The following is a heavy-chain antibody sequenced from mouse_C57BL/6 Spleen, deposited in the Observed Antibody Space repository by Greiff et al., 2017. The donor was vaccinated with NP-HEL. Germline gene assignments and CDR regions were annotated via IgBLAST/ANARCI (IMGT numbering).Heavy chain of an antibody. J-gene: IGHJ4*01. V-gene: IGHV2-6-1*01. CDR1: GFSLTSYG. CDR3: ARHRGDYGAMDY. CDR2: IWSDGST. Sequence: VQRVESGPGLVAPSQSLSITCTVSGFSLTSYGVHWVRQPPGKGLEWLVVIWSDGSTTYYSALKSRLSISKDNSKSQVFLKMNSLQTDDTAMYYCARHRGDYGAMDYWGQGTSVTVSS.